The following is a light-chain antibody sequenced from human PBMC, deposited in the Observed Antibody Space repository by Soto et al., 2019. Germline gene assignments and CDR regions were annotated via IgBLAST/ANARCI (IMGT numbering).Light chain of an antibody. J-gene: IGKJ4*01. CDR2: DAS. CDR1: QPVSSNF. CDR3: QQRSNWPAT. Sequence: EIVLTQSPGTLSLSPGESAALSCSASQPVSSNFLAWYQQKPGQAPRLLIYDASNRATGIPARFSGSGSGTDFTLTISSLEPEDFAVYYCQQRSNWPATFGGGTKVDIK. V-gene: IGKV3D-20*02.